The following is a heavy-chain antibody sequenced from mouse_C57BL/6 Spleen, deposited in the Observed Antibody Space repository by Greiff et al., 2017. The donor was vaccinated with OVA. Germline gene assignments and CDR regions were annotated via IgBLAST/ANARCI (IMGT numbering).Heavy chain of an antibody. CDR1: GFTFSDYG. CDR3: ARGGYGSSSYYFDY. V-gene: IGHV5-17*01. D-gene: IGHD1-1*01. J-gene: IGHJ2*01. Sequence: DVKLVESGGGLVKPGGSLKLSCAASGFTFSDYGMHWVRQAPEKGLEWVAYISSGSSTIYYADPVKGRFTISRDNAKNTLFLQMTKLRSEDTAMYYCARGGYGSSSYYFDYWGQGTTLTVSS. CDR2: ISSGSSTI.